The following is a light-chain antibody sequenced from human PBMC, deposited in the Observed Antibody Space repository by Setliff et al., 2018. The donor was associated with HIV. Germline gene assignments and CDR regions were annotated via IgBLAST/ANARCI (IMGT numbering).Light chain of an antibody. CDR1: RSDVGSYNL. CDR3: SSYTSSSTLGV. V-gene: IGLV2-14*02. CDR2: EVS. Sequence: QSALTQPASVSGSPGRSITISCTGSRSDVGSYNLVSWYQQHPGKAPKLMIYEVSNRPSGVSNRFSGSKSGNTASLTISGLQAEDEADYYCSSYTSSSTLGVFGTGTKVTVL. J-gene: IGLJ1*01.